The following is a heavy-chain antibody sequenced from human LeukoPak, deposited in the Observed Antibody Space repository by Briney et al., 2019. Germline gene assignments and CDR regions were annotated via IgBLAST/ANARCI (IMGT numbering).Heavy chain of an antibody. V-gene: IGHV4-59*01. CDR1: GDSTNNFH. D-gene: IGHD3-16*01. Sequence: PSETLSLTCTVSGDSTNNFHWSWIRQPPGKGLEWIGHIFHGGGSKYNPSLKSRATISTDMSKNVLSLELTSVTVADTAVYYCARLLPSAFYHGMDVWGQGTTVTVSS. CDR2: IFHGGGS. J-gene: IGHJ6*02. CDR3: ARLLPSAFYHGMDV.